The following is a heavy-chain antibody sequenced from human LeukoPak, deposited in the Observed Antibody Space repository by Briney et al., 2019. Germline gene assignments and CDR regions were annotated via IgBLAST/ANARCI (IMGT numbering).Heavy chain of an antibody. CDR1: GGSVSSNNYQ. D-gene: IGHD6-13*01. CDR2: IYYSGST. V-gene: IGHV4-61*01. Sequence: SETLSLTCSVSGGSVSSNNYQWNWIRQPPGKGLEWIGYIYYSGSTNYNPSLKSRVTISVDTSKNQFSLKLSSVTAADTAVYYCAIGLYSSLIFDYWGQGTLVTVSS. J-gene: IGHJ4*02. CDR3: AIGLYSSLIFDY.